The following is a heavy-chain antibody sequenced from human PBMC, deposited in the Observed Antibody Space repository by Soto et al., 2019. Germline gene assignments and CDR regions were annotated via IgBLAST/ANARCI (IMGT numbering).Heavy chain of an antibody. CDR2: ISGSGGST. V-gene: IGHV3-23*01. CDR3: AKAPRGVIIAPFDY. Sequence: HPGGSLRLSCAASGFTFSSYAMSWVRQAPGKGLEWVSAISGSGGSTYYADSVKGRFTISRDNSKNTLYLQMNSLRAEDTAVYYCAKAPRGVIIAPFDYWGQGTLVTVSS. D-gene: IGHD3-10*01. J-gene: IGHJ4*02. CDR1: GFTFSSYA.